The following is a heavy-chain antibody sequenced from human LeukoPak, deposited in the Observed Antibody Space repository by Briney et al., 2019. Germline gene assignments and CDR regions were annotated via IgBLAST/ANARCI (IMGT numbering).Heavy chain of an antibody. Sequence: GGSLRLSCAASGFTFSSYWMSWVRQAPGKGLEWVANIKQDGSEKYYVDSVKGRFTISRDNAKNSLYLQMNSLRAEDTAVYYCAREQWLVLGEGAFDIWGQGTMVTVSS. CDR2: IKQDGSEK. CDR1: GFTFSSYW. D-gene: IGHD6-19*01. J-gene: IGHJ3*02. CDR3: AREQWLVLGEGAFDI. V-gene: IGHV3-7*01.